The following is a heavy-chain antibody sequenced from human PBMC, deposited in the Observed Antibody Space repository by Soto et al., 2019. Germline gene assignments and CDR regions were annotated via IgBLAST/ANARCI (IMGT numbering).Heavy chain of an antibody. Sequence: ASETLSLTCTVSGGSISSSSYYWGWIRQPPGKGLVWVSRINSDGSSTSYADSVKGRFTISRDNAKNTLYLQMNSLRAEDTAVYFCARAGYCSGGSCYSRYPDDYWGQGTLVTSPQ. CDR3: ARAGYCSGGSCYSRYPDDY. J-gene: IGHJ4*02. CDR2: INSDGSST. CDR1: GGSISSSSYY. D-gene: IGHD2-15*01. V-gene: IGHV3-74*01.